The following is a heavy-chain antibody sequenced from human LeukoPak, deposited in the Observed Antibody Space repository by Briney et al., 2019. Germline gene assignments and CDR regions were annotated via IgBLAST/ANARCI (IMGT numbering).Heavy chain of an antibody. Sequence: GGSLRLSCAASGFTFSSYGLHWVRQAPGKGLEWVAVISYDGSNKYYADSVKGRFTNSRDNYKNTLYLQMNSLRAEDTAEYHCAKEYYYGSGSQEYYFDYWGQGTLVTVSS. D-gene: IGHD3-10*01. CDR1: GFTFSSYG. V-gene: IGHV3-30*18. J-gene: IGHJ4*02. CDR3: AKEYYYGSGSQEYYFDY. CDR2: ISYDGSNK.